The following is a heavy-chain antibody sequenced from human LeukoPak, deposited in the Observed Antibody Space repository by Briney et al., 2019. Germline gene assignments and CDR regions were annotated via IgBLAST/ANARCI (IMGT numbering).Heavy chain of an antibody. CDR2: IYYSGST. V-gene: IGHV4-39*07. CDR3: ARARTPLGYYDSSGYYHFDY. D-gene: IGHD3-22*01. J-gene: IGHJ4*02. CDR1: GASISSSSYY. Sequence: SETLSLTCTVSGASISSSSYYWGWIRQPPGKGLEWIGCIYYSGSTNYNPSLKSRVTISVDTSKNQFSLKLSSVTAADTAVYYCARARTPLGYYDSSGYYHFDYWGQGTLVTVSS.